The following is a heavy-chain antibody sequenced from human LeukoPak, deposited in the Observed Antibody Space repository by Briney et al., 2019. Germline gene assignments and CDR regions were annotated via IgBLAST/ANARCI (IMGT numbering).Heavy chain of an antibody. V-gene: IGHV3-7*04. Sequence: ETLSLTCTVSGGSISSSSYYWGWVRQAPGKGLEWVANIKEDGSEKYYVDSVKGRFTISRDNAKNSLYLQMNSLRAEDTAVYYCARGHSSAFDIWGQGTMVTVSS. CDR1: GGSISSSSYY. CDR3: ARGHSSAFDI. J-gene: IGHJ3*02. D-gene: IGHD6-6*01. CDR2: IKEDGSEK.